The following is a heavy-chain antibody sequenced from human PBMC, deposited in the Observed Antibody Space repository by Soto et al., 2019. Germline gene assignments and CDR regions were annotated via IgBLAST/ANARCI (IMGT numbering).Heavy chain of an antibody. CDR2: ISSTSRTI. V-gene: IGHV3-48*01. J-gene: IGHJ4*02. Sequence: GGSLRLSCAASGFTFSSYAMSWVRQAPGKGLEWISYISSTSRTIYYADSVEGRFTISRDNAKNSVYLQMNSLSADDTAVYYCARMTGSSYPFEYWGLGVLVTVSS. CDR1: GFTFSSYA. CDR3: ARMTGSSYPFEY. D-gene: IGHD5-18*01.